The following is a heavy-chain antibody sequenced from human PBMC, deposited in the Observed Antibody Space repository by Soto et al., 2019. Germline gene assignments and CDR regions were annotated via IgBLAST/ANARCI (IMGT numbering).Heavy chain of an antibody. J-gene: IGHJ5*02. CDR1: GFTVSSNY. Sequence: GSLRLSCAASGFTVSSNYMSWVRQAPGKGLEWVSIICSGGSTYYADSVKGRFTISRDNSKNTLYLQMNSLRAEDTAVYYCAKDLYDILTGFPPWFDPWGQGTLVTVSS. V-gene: IGHV3-53*01. D-gene: IGHD3-9*01. CDR2: ICSGGST. CDR3: AKDLYDILTGFPPWFDP.